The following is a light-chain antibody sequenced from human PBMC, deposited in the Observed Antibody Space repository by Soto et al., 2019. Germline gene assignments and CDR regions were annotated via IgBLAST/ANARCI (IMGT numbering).Light chain of an antibody. J-gene: IGKJ5*01. Sequence: EMVLTQGQGTIPLCPRKIATLSCRASQSFRGLLAWYQQKPGQAPRLLIYDAYNRATGIPPRFSGSGSGTDFTLTISRLEPEDSAVYYCQQRPTWPITFGQGTRLEIK. CDR1: QSFRGL. CDR2: DAY. V-gene: IGKV3-11*01. CDR3: QQRPTWPIT.